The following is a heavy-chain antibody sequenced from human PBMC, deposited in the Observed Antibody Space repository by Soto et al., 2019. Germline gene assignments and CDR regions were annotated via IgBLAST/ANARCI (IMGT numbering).Heavy chain of an antibody. Sequence: PGGSLRLSCAASGFTFSSYAMSWVRQAPGKGLEWVSAISGSGGSTYYADSVKGRFTISRDNSKNTLYLQMNSLRAEDTAVYYCAKAWVAAMVTSYFDYWGQGTLVTVSS. V-gene: IGHV3-23*01. D-gene: IGHD5-18*01. J-gene: IGHJ4*02. CDR1: GFTFSSYA. CDR2: ISGSGGST. CDR3: AKAWVAAMVTSYFDY.